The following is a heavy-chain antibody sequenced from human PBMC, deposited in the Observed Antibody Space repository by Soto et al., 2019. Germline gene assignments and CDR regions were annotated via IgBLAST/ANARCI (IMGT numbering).Heavy chain of an antibody. CDR2: VYHSGST. CDR1: GCSHSSYY. J-gene: IGHJ4*02. CDR3: ARAGAATLSDF. D-gene: IGHD2-15*01. Sequence: SETLSLTCTVSGCSHSSYYWSWIRQPPGKGLEWIGYVYHSGSTNYNPSLKSRVTISVDTSKNQFSLKLSSVTAADTAVYYCARAGAATLSDFWGQGTLVTVSS. V-gene: IGHV4-59*01.